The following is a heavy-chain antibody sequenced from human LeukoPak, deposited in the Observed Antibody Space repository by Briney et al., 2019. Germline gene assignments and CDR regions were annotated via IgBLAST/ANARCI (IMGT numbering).Heavy chain of an antibody. Sequence: GGPQRLSCAASGFPFTSYAMSWVRQAPGKGLEWVSAISGSGGSTYYADSVKGRFTISRDNSKNTLYLQMNSLRAEDTAVYYCANRGFDYWGQGTLVTVSS. D-gene: IGHD3-10*01. CDR1: GFPFTSYA. CDR3: ANRGFDY. J-gene: IGHJ4*02. CDR2: ISGSGGST. V-gene: IGHV3-23*01.